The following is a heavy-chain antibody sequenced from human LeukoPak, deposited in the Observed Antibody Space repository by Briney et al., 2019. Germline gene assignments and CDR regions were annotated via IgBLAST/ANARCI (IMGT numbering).Heavy chain of an antibody. CDR2: ISWNIDNI. V-gene: IGHV3-9*01. CDR1: GFTFDDYA. D-gene: IGHD4-17*01. CDR3: AKDYDYGFDY. J-gene: IGHJ4*02. Sequence: GRSLRLSCAASGFTFDDYAMHWVRQAPGKGLEWGSGISWNIDNIDYADSVRGRFTISRDNAKNSLYLQMNSLRAEDTALYYCAKDYDYGFDYWGQGTLVTVSS.